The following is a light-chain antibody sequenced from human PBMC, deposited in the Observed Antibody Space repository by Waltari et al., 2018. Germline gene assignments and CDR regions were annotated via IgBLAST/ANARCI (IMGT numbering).Light chain of an antibody. V-gene: IGLV2-14*01. Sequence: SALTQPASVSGAPGQSILISCTGISHAVGGYNYVSWYQQHQGKAPKLIIYDVNNRPSGISYRFSGSKSGDTASLTISGLQPEDEADYYCSSCASTIPLGVFGGGTKLTVL. CDR2: DVN. J-gene: IGLJ3*02. CDR1: SHAVGGYNY. CDR3: SSCASTIPLGV.